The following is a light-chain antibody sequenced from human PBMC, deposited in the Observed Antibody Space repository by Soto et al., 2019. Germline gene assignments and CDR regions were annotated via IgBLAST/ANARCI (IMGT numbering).Light chain of an antibody. CDR3: QMYNSAPRT. CDR2: AAS. V-gene: IGKV1-27*01. CDR1: QGISNY. J-gene: IGKJ1*01. Sequence: DIQMTQSPSSLSASAGDRVTITCRASQGISNYLAWYQQKPGKVPKVLIYAASALQSGVPSRFSVSGSGTDFTLTISSLQPEDVATYYCQMYNSAPRTFGQGTKVEIK.